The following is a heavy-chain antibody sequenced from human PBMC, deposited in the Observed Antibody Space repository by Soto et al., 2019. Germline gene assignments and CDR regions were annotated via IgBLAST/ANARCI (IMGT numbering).Heavy chain of an antibody. Sequence: EAQLVESGGGLVQPGGSLRLSCAASGFIFSSYWMHWVRQAPGKGLVWLSRINPDGSSTNYVDSVKGRFTISRDNAKNTLYLQMNSLRGEDPAVYYCARGERATTGYWGQGTLVTVSS. CDR1: GFIFSSYW. J-gene: IGHJ4*02. D-gene: IGHD1-1*01. V-gene: IGHV3-74*01. CDR2: INPDGSST. CDR3: ARGERATTGY.